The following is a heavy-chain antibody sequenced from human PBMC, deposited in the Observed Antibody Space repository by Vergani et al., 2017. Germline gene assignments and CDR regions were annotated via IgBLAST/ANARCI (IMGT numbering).Heavy chain of an antibody. V-gene: IGHV6-1*01. CDR2: TYYRSKWYN. J-gene: IGHJ5*02. D-gene: IGHD3-3*01. CDR3: ASVRGTVDDPSNGVYYDFWSGYLPGWFDP. Sequence: QVQLQQSGPGLVKPSQTLSLTCAISGDSVSSNSAAWNWIRQSPSRGLEWLGRTYYRSKWYNDYAVSVKSRITINPDTSKNQFSLQLNYGTPEDTAVYYCASVRGTVDDPSNGVYYDFWSGYLPGWFDPWGQGTLVIVSS. CDR1: GDSVSSNSAA.